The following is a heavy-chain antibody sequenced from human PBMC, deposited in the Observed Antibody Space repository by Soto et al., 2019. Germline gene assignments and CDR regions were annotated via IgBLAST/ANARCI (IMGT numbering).Heavy chain of an antibody. V-gene: IGHV3-9*01. CDR2: ISWSGDNM. CDR1: GFTFDDYA. Sequence: QLVESGGGLVQPDRSVRLSCAASGFTFDDYAKHWVRQAPGKGLEWVSGISWSGDNMAYADSVKGRFITSRDNVKNSLYLQMNSLRVEDTALYHCVKVSYSSLTTLGSAFDVWGQGTMVTVS. D-gene: IGHD4-4*01. J-gene: IGHJ3*01. CDR3: VKVSYSSLTTLGSAFDV.